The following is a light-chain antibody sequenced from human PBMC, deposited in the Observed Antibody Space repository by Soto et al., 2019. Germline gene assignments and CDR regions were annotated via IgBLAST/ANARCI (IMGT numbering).Light chain of an antibody. J-gene: IGKJ1*01. CDR1: QSVSNNY. V-gene: IGKV3-20*01. CDR2: GAS. CDR3: QQHGTT. Sequence: EIVLTQSPATLYLSAGERATLSCRASQSVSNNYLAWYQQKPGQAPRLLIYGASTRATGIPDMFSGSGSGTDFTLPISRLEPEDSAVYYWQQHGTTFCQGTKVDI.